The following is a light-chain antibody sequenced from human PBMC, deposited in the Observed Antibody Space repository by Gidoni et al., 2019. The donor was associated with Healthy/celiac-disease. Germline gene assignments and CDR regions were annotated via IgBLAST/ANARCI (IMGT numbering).Light chain of an antibody. CDR2: GAS. CDR1: QSVSSN. CDR3: QQYNNWPGT. Sequence: ELVITQSPATLSVSPGERATLSCRASQSVSSNSAWYQQKPGQAPRLLIYGASTRATGIPARFSGSGYGTEFTLTISSLQSEDFAVYYCQQYNNWPGTFGQGTKLEIK. J-gene: IGKJ2*01. V-gene: IGKV3-15*01.